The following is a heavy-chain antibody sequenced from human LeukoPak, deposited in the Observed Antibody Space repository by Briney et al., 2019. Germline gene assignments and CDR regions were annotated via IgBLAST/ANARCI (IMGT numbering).Heavy chain of an antibody. CDR2: IYYSGST. CDR3: ARVVTMIVVVTDTVYYYYYMDV. D-gene: IGHD3-22*01. Sequence: SETLSLTCTVSGGSISSSSYYWGWIRQPPGKGLEWIGSIYYSGSTYYNPSLKSRVTISVDTSKNQFSLKLSSVTAADTAVYYCARVVTMIVVVTDTVYYYYYMDVWGKGTTVTVSS. J-gene: IGHJ6*03. V-gene: IGHV4-39*07. CDR1: GGSISSSSYY.